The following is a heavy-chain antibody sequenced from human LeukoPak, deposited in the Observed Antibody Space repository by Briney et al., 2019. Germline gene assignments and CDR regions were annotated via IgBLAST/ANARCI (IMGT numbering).Heavy chain of an antibody. Sequence: PSGTLSLTCTVSGGSISSYYWSWIRQPPGKGLEWIGYIYYSGSTNYNPSLKSRVTISVDTSKNQFSLKLSSVTAADTAVYYCARASGKWYSSSWYYFDYWGQGTLVTVSS. CDR1: GGSISSYY. V-gene: IGHV4-59*01. J-gene: IGHJ4*02. CDR3: ARASGKWYSSSWYYFDY. CDR2: IYYSGST. D-gene: IGHD6-13*01.